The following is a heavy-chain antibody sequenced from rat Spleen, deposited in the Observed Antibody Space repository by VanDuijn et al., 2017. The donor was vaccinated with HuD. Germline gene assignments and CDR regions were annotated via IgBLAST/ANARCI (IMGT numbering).Heavy chain of an antibody. J-gene: IGHJ3*01. Sequence: EVQLVESGGGLVQPGGSLKLSCAASGFTFNRYYMAWVRQAPTKGLEWVASISTSGGSTYYRDSVKGRFTVSRDNAKSTLYLQMDSLRSEDTATYYCARDNNLFDYWGQGTLVTVSS. CDR3: ARDNNLFDY. V-gene: IGHV5-27*01. CDR2: ISTSGGST. D-gene: IGHD1-10*01. CDR1: GFTFNRYY.